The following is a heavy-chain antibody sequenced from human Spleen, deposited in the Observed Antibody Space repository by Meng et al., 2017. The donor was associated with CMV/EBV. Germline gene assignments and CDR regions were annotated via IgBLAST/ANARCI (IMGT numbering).Heavy chain of an antibody. J-gene: IGHJ3*02. V-gene: IGHV1-69*10. Sequence: SVKVSCKASGGTFSNYAISWVRQAPGQGLEWMGGIIPIVGMADYAQKFQGRVTLTSDTSTNTVYMELSRLRYEDTAVYYCARDLVGYDAFDIWGQGTMVTVSS. D-gene: IGHD3-22*01. CDR3: ARDLVGYDAFDI. CDR1: GGTFSNYA. CDR2: IIPIVGMA.